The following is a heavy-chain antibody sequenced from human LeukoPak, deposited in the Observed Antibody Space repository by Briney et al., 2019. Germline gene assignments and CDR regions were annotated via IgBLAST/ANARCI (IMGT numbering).Heavy chain of an antibody. J-gene: IGHJ4*02. CDR1: GFIASSNY. Sequence: PGGSVRLSCTASGFIASSNYMSWVRQAPGKGLEWVSLIYSGGSTYYADSVMGRSNISRDKSNNTLYLQMNSLRAEDTAVYYCATGGRSGVAFESWGQGTLVTVSS. V-gene: IGHV3-53*01. CDR3: ATGGRSGVAFES. CDR2: IYSGGST. D-gene: IGHD2-15*01.